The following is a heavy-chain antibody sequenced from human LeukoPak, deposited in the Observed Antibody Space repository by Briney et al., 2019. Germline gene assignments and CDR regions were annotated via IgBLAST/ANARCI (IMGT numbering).Heavy chain of an antibody. Sequence: SGTLSLTCAVSGDSISSRNWCSWVRQPPGKGLEWIGEIHHSGSTNYNPSLKSRVTISVDKSKNQFSLKLTSVTAADTAVYYCARVTTIAAAGNSFDFWGQGTLVTVSS. J-gene: IGHJ4*02. CDR1: GDSISSRNW. CDR2: IHHSGST. CDR3: ARVTTIAAAGNSFDF. V-gene: IGHV4-4*02. D-gene: IGHD6-13*01.